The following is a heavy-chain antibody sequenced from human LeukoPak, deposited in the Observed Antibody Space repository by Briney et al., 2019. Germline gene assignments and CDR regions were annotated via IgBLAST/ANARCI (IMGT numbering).Heavy chain of an antibody. Sequence: ASVKVSCKASGYTFTSYGISWVRQAPGQGLEWMGWISAYNGNTNYTQKLQGRVTMTTDTSTSTAYMELRSLRSDDTAVYYCARHRNYYDSSGYSDYWGQGTLVTVSS. J-gene: IGHJ4*02. CDR2: ISAYNGNT. D-gene: IGHD3-22*01. CDR3: ARHRNYYDSSGYSDY. CDR1: GYTFTSYG. V-gene: IGHV1-18*01.